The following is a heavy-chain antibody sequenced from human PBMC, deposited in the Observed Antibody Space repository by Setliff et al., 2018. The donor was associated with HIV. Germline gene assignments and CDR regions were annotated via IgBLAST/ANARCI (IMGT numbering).Heavy chain of an antibody. V-gene: IGHV4-38-2*02. CDR1: GYSISSDYY. J-gene: IGHJ5*02. CDR2: IYHSGST. Sequence: PSETLSLTCTVSGYSISSDYYWGWIRQPPGKGLEWIGNIYHSGSTYYNPSLKSRVTISVDTSKNQFSLKLSSVTAADTAVYYCAREGIVVVWGWFDPWGQGTLVTVSS. D-gene: IGHD3-22*01. CDR3: AREGIVVVWGWFDP.